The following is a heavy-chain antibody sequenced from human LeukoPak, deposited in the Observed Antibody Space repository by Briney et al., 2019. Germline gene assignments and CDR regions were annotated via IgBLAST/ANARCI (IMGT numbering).Heavy chain of an antibody. CDR1: GFIVSSYA. Sequence: GGSLRLSCSASGFIVSSYAIHWVRQAPGKGLEYVSAINYNGDSTSYTDSVKDRFTISRDNSKNTVHLQMSSLRADDTAVYYCVKDRGGFIRDFDHWGQGTLVTVSS. J-gene: IGHJ4*02. V-gene: IGHV3-64D*06. CDR2: INYNGDST. CDR3: VKDRGGFIRDFDH. D-gene: IGHD5-12*01.